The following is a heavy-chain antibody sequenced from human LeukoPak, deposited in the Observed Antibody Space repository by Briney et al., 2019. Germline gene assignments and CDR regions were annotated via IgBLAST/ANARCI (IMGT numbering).Heavy chain of an antibody. CDR1: GFTVTNNY. D-gene: IGHD1-1*01. J-gene: IGHJ4*02. CDR2: INNYGGST. CDR3: ARYWNDRYFDY. Sequence: GGSLRLSCAASGFTVTNNYMNWVRQAPGKGLEWVSVINNYGGSTFYADSVKGRFTISRDNSKNTLYLQMNSLRAEDTAVYYCARYWNDRYFDYWGQGTLVTVSS. V-gene: IGHV3-53*01.